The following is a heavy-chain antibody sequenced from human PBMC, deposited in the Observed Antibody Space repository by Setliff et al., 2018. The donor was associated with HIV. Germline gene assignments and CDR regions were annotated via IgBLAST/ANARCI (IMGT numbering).Heavy chain of an antibody. CDR2: IYTSGST. V-gene: IGHV4-61*09. CDR1: GGSISSGSHY. Sequence: SETLSLTCTVSGGSISSGSHYWNWIRQPAGKGLEWIGHIYTSGSTNYNPSLKSRVTISVDTSKNQFSLKLSSVTAADTAVYYCARVSYSGSSYIDYWGQGTLFTVSS. J-gene: IGHJ4*02. D-gene: IGHD6-6*01. CDR3: ARVSYSGSSYIDY.